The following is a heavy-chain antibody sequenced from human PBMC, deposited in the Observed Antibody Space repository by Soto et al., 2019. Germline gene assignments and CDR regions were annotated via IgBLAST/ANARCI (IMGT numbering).Heavy chain of an antibody. D-gene: IGHD1-26*01. CDR3: AREGTSGSYYTWFDP. V-gene: IGHV1-2*02. Sequence: ASVKVSCKASGYTFTGYYMHWVRQAPGQGLGWMGWINPNSGGTNYAQKFQGRVTMTRDTSISAAYMELSRLRSDDTAVYYCAREGTSGSYYTWFDPWGQGTLVTVSS. CDR2: INPNSGGT. J-gene: IGHJ5*02. CDR1: GYTFTGYY.